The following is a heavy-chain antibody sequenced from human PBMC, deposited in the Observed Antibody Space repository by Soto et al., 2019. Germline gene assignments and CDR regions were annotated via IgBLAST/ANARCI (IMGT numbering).Heavy chain of an antibody. Sequence: PSETLSLTCTVSGGSISSSSYYWGWIRQPQGKGLEWIVSFYSIGSTSYTPSLLSRVTISVATSKHQFSLQLSSVTAAHTAVYSCATLEIVGANIAFDIWGQGTMVTASS. V-gene: IGHV4-39*01. CDR2: FYSIGST. CDR3: ATLEIVGANIAFDI. J-gene: IGHJ3*02. CDR1: GGSISSSSYY. D-gene: IGHD1-26*01.